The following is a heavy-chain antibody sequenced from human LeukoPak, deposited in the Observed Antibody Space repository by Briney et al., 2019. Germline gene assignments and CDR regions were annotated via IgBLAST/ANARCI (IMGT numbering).Heavy chain of an antibody. CDR1: GFTFNTYT. J-gene: IGHJ4*02. CDR3: ARNPRSSMDFDY. V-gene: IGHV3-48*01. CDR2: ISSGSSTI. Sequence: GGSLRLSCAASGFTFNTYTMNWVRQAPGKGLEWVSYISSGSSTIYYADSVKGRFTISRDNAKNSLYLQMNSLRAEDTAVYYCARNPRSSMDFDYWGQGTLVTVSS. D-gene: IGHD6-6*01.